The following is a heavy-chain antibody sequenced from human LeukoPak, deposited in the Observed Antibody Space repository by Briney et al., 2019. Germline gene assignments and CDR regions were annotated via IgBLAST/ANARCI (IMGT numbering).Heavy chain of an antibody. CDR1: GYTFTGYY. CDR2: INPNSGDT. CDR3: ARQVVVVAAAQNYYYYYMDV. V-gene: IGHV1-2*02. Sequence: VASVKVSCKASGYTFTGYYMHWVRQAPGQGLEWMGWINPNSGDTNYAQKFQGRVTMTRDTSISTAYMELSRLRSDDTAVYYCARQVVVVAAAQNYYYYYMDVWGKGTTVTVSS. D-gene: IGHD2-15*01. J-gene: IGHJ6*03.